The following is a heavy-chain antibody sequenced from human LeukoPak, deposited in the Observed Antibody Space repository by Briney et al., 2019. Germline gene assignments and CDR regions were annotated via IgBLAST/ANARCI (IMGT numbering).Heavy chain of an antibody. CDR2: IIPIFGTA. D-gene: IGHD6-19*01. CDR3: ARESLAVAGTFDY. J-gene: IGHJ4*02. V-gene: IGHV1-69*05. Sequence: SVKVSCKASGGTFSSYAISWVRQAPGQGLEWMGGIIPIFGTANYAQKFQGRVTITTDESTSTAYMELSSLRSEDTAVYYCARESLAVAGTFDYWGQGTLVTVSS. CDR1: GGTFSSYA.